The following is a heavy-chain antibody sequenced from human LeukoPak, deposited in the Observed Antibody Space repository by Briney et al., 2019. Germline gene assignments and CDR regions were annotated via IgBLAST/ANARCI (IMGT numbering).Heavy chain of an antibody. CDR2: IYYSGST. V-gene: IGHV4-39*01. CDR1: GGSISSSSYY. D-gene: IGHD3-22*01. Sequence: PSETLSLTCTVSGGSISSSSYYWGWIRQPPGKGLEWIGSIYYSGSTYYNPSLKSRVIISVDTSKNQFSLKLSSVTAADTAVYYCARRSPNDSSGYYSYWFDPWGQGTLVTVSS. CDR3: ARRSPNDSSGYYSYWFDP. J-gene: IGHJ5*02.